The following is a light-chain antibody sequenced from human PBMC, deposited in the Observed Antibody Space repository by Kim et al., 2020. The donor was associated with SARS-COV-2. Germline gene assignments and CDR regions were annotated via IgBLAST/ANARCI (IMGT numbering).Light chain of an antibody. J-gene: IGKJ5*01. V-gene: IGKV1-39*01. Sequence: DIQMTQSPSSLSASVGDRVTITCRASQSISNYLNWYQQKPGKAPNLLIHGTSTLQSGVPSRFTAGGSGTDFTLTISGLQPEDFATYCCQQSFITPQSTCGPGTRLEIK. CDR3: QQSFITPQST. CDR2: GTS. CDR1: QSISNY.